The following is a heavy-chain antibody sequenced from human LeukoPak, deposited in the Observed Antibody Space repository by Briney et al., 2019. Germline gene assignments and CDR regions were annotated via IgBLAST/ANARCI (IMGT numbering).Heavy chain of an antibody. Sequence: ASVKVSCKASGYTFTSYYMHWVRQAPGQGLEWMGVINPSDGSTTYARKFQGRVTMTRDTSTSTVYKELSSLRSEDTAVYYCARDITVAGMFDYWGQGTLVTVSS. CDR1: GYTFTSYY. CDR2: INPSDGST. J-gene: IGHJ4*02. CDR3: ARDITVAGMFDY. D-gene: IGHD6-19*01. V-gene: IGHV1-46*01.